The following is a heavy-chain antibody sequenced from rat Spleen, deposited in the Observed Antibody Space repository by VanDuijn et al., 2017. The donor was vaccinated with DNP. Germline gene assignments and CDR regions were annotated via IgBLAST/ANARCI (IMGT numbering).Heavy chain of an antibody. D-gene: IGHD1-4*01. V-gene: IGHV5-7*01. CDR1: GFTFSDHN. J-gene: IGHJ2*01. Sequence: EVQLVESGGGLVQPGRSLILSCTASGFTFSDHNMAWVRQAPKKGLEWVATISYDGSSTYYRDSVKGRFIISRNNAKSTLYLQMDSLRSDDTATYCCAGRPPPTRGPFDYWGQGIMVTVSS. CDR2: ISYDGSST. CDR3: AGRPPPTRGPFDY.